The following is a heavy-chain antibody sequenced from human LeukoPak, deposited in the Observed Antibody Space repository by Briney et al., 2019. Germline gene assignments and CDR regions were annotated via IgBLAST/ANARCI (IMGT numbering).Heavy chain of an antibody. V-gene: IGHV3-30*03. CDR2: ISYDGSNK. J-gene: IGHJ4*02. Sequence: GGSLRLSCAASGFTFSSYGMHWVRQAPGKGLEWVAVISYDGSNKYYADSVKGRFTISRDNSKNTLYLQMNSLRAEDTAVYYCARGSRRYCSSTSCLPVDYWGQGTLVTVSS. CDR1: GFTFSSYG. D-gene: IGHD2-2*01. CDR3: ARGSRRYCSSTSCLPVDY.